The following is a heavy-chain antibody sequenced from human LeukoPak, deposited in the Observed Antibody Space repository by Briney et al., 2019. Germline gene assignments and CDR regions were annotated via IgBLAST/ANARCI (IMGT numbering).Heavy chain of an antibody. CDR2: ISSSSSYI. Sequence: GGSLRLSCAASGFTFSSNAMLWVRQAPGKGLEWVSSISSSSSYIYYADSVKGRFTISRDNAKNSLYLQMNSLRAEDTAVYYCARSFIAVATRGAFDIWGQGTMVTVSS. CDR1: GFTFSSNA. CDR3: ARSFIAVATRGAFDI. D-gene: IGHD6-19*01. V-gene: IGHV3-21*01. J-gene: IGHJ3*02.